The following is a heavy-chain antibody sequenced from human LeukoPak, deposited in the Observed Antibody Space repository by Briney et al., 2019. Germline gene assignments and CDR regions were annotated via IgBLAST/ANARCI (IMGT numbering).Heavy chain of an antibody. Sequence: GESLKISCKGSGYSFTSYWIGWMRQMPGKGLEWMGIIYLGDSDTRYSPSFQGQVTISADKSISTAYLQWSSLKASDTAMYYCARHRMVRGVYLFDAFDIWGQGTMVTVSS. V-gene: IGHV5-51*01. CDR1: GYSFTSYW. D-gene: IGHD3-10*01. CDR2: IYLGDSDT. J-gene: IGHJ3*02. CDR3: ARHRMVRGVYLFDAFDI.